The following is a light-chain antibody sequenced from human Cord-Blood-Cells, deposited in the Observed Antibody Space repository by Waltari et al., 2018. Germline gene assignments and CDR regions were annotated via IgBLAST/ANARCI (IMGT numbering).Light chain of an antibody. J-gene: IGLJ3*02. CDR1: SSDVAGYNH. V-gene: IGLV2-11*01. Sequence: QTALTQPRSVSGSPGQSVTIPCTGASSDVAGYNHVSWYQQHPGKAPKLMIYDVSKRPSGVPDRFSGSKSGNTASLTISGLQAEDEADYSCCSYAGSWVFGGGTKLTVL. CDR3: CSYAGSWV. CDR2: DVS.